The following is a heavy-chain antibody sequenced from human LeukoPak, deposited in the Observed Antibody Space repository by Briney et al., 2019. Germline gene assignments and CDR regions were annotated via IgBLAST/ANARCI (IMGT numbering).Heavy chain of an antibody. Sequence: GSLRFSCAASGFPVSTNYSTGVRQPPGKGLDWVSVIYSGGGTYYADSVKGRFTTSRDNSKNTLYLQKNSRRAEGTAVYYCARNSIAMAATYGLDYWGQGILVTVSS. J-gene: IGHJ4*02. V-gene: IGHV3-53*01. CDR2: IYSGGGT. CDR3: ARNSIAMAATYGLDY. CDR1: GFPVSTNY. D-gene: IGHD6-19*01.